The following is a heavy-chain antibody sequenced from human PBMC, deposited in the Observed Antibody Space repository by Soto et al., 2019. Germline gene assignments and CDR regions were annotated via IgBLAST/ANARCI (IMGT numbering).Heavy chain of an antibody. J-gene: IGHJ4*02. CDR1: GYSFTSLD. D-gene: IGHD1-26*01. Sequence: ASVKVSCKASGYSFTSLDINWVRQTAGQGLEWMGWMEPSTGRTGYAQKFQGRVTMTRDTSINTAYMELTTLTSDDTAFYYCARGVSAGVDYWGQGTMVTVYS. CDR3: ARGVSAGVDY. V-gene: IGHV1-8*01. CDR2: MEPSTGRT.